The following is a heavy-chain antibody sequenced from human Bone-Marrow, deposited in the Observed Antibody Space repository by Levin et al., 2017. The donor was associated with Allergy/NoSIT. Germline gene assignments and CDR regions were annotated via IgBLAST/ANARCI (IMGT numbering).Heavy chain of an antibody. D-gene: IGHD3-10*01. CDR1: GFIFDDYA. Sequence: GESLKISCVASGFIFDDYAMSWVRQAPGKGLEWVSGINLNGGSTDYADSVKGRFTISRDNAKNSLYLQMNSLRAEDTALYYCAGRNYYGSGNFDYWGQGTLVTVSS. V-gene: IGHV3-20*04. CDR2: INLNGGST. J-gene: IGHJ4*02. CDR3: AGRNYYGSGNFDY.